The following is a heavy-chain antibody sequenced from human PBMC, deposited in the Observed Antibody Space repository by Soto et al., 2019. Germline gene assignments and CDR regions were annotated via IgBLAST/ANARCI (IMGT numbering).Heavy chain of an antibody. CDR1: GFTFSSYS. Sequence: GGSLRLSCAASGFTFSSYSMNWVRQAPGKGLEWVSSISSSSSYIYYADSVKGRFTISRDNAKNSLYLQMNSLRAEDTAVYYCERPSAQLVHAPYWGQGTLVTVSS. CDR3: ERPSAQLVHAPY. D-gene: IGHD6-6*01. J-gene: IGHJ4*02. CDR2: ISSSSSYI. V-gene: IGHV3-21*01.